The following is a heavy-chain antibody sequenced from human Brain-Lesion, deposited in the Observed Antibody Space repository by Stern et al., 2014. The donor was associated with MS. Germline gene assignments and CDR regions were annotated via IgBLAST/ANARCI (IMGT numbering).Heavy chain of an antibody. D-gene: IGHD2-2*01. CDR3: ARVDCSGTNCICCYYGMDV. CDR1: GFTFDSYS. CDR2: ISCGTDYI. V-gene: IGHV3-21*01. Sequence: EVQLVESGGGLVQPGGSLRLSCAASGFTFDSYSMNWVRQAPGKGLEWVSSISCGTDYICYGDSVKGRFTSSRDIAKNTLLLQMNTLRDEDTGVYYCARVDCSGTNCICCYYGMDVWGQGTTVTVSS. J-gene: IGHJ6*02.